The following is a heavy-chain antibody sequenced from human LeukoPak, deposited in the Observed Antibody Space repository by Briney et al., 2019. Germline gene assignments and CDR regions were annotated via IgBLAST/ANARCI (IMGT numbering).Heavy chain of an antibody. D-gene: IGHD1-26*01. CDR1: GDSISSGGYS. J-gene: IGHJ5*02. CDR3: ARYFSGGQFKWFDP. Sequence: SQTLSLTCAVSGDSISSGGYSCSSIRQPPGKGLEWIGYIYHGGSAYYDPSLKSRVNISVDKSKNQFSLELSSVTAADTAVYYCARYFSGGQFKWFDPWGQGTLVTVSS. V-gene: IGHV4-30-2*01. CDR2: IYHGGSA.